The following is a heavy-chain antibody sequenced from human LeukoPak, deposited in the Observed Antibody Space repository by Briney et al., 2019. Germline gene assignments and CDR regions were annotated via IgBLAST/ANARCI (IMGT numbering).Heavy chain of an antibody. Sequence: GRSLRLSCAASGFTFSSYGMHCVRRAPGKGLEWVAVIWYDGSNKYYADSVKGRFTISRDNSKNTLYRQMNSLRAEDTAVYQCAKAFGSSWYWYFDLWGRGTLVTVSS. V-gene: IGHV3-33*06. J-gene: IGHJ2*01. CDR1: GFTFSSYG. CDR2: IWYDGSNK. D-gene: IGHD6-13*01. CDR3: AKAFGSSWYWYFDL.